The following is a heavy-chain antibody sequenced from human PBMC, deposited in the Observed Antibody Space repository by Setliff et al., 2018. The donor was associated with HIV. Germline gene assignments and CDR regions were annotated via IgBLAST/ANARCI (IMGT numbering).Heavy chain of an antibody. Sequence: SSETLSLTCTVSGGLISSHIYQWGWIRQPPGKGLDWIGSIYYSGTTYYNPSLKSRLNIAIDTSMNQFSLRLNALTAAETAVYYCVRLGVNWGYRFDPWSQGTLVTVSS. CDR3: VRLGVNWGYRFDP. V-gene: IGHV4-39*01. CDR1: GGLISSHIYQ. J-gene: IGHJ5*02. D-gene: IGHD7-27*01. CDR2: IYYSGTT.